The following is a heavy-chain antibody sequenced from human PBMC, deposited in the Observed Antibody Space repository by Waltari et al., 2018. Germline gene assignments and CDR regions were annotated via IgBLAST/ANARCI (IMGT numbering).Heavy chain of an antibody. D-gene: IGHD1-26*01. CDR2: IYHSGST. CDR3: ASHAGRGSYGWGYFDL. Sequence: QVQLQESGPGLVKPSETLSLTCAVPGYSISSGYYWGWIRQPPGKGLEWIGSIYHSGSTYYNPSLKSRVTISVDTSKNQFSLKLSSVTAADTAVYYCASHAGRGSYGWGYFDLWGRGTLVTVSS. CDR1: GYSISSGYY. V-gene: IGHV4-38-2*01. J-gene: IGHJ2*01.